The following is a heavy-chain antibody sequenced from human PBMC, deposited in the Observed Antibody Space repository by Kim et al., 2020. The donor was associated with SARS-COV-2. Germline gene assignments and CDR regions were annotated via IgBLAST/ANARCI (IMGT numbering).Heavy chain of an antibody. V-gene: IGHV3-23*05. CDR1: GFTFSRRA. CDR3: AKDHPSSGWPTFDS. CDR2: VNNNYNP. Sequence: GGSLRLSCAASGFTFSRRAMSWVRQVPGKGLEWIASVNNNYNPYYADSVKGRFTVSRDITKDTLYLQMNSLRADDTALYYCAKDHPSSGWPTFDSWGQGTLVAVSS. J-gene: IGHJ4*02. D-gene: IGHD6-19*01.